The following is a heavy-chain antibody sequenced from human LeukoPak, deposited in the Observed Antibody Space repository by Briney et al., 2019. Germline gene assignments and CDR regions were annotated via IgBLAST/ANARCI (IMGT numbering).Heavy chain of an antibody. J-gene: IGHJ4*02. CDR2: ISGSGGST. CDR3: AKDLYGSGSYWDY. CDR1: GFTFSSYW. V-gene: IGHV3-23*01. Sequence: RSGGSLRLSCAASGFTFSSYWMHWVRQAPGKGLEWVSAISGSGGSTYYADSVKGRFTISRDNSKNTLYLQMNSLRAEDTAVYYCAKDLYGSGSYWDYWGQGTLVTVSS. D-gene: IGHD3-10*01.